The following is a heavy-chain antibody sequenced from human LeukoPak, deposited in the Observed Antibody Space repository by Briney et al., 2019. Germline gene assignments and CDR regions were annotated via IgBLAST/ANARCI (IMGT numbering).Heavy chain of an antibody. J-gene: IGHJ4*02. CDR3: AKSGYCSSTSCPFDY. V-gene: IGHV3-23*01. CDR2: ISGSGGAT. D-gene: IGHD2-2*01. CDR1: GFTFNNYA. Sequence: GGSLRLSCAASGFTFNNYAMSWVRQAPGKGLEWVSAISGSGGATYYADSVKGQFTISRDNSKNTLYLQMNSLRVEDTAVYYCAKSGYCSSTSCPFDYWGQGTLVTVSS.